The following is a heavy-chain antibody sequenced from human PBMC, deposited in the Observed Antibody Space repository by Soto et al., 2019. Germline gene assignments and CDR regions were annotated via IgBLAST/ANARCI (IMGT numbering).Heavy chain of an antibody. Sequence: QVQLVESGGGVVQPGRSLRLSCAASGFTFSSYAMHWVRQAPGKGLEWVAVISYDGSNKYYADSVKGRFTISRDNSKNTQYLQMNSLRAEDTAVYYCGTAPGYSYGRADYWGQGTLVTVSS. V-gene: IGHV3-30-3*01. J-gene: IGHJ4*02. CDR3: GTAPGYSYGRADY. D-gene: IGHD5-18*01. CDR1: GFTFSSYA. CDR2: ISYDGSNK.